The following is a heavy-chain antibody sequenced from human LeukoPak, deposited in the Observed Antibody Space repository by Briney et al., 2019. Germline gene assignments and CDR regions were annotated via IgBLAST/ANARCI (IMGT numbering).Heavy chain of an antibody. CDR3: ARGKPSTVRYYYYYMDV. CDR2: INHSGST. D-gene: IGHD4-17*01. CDR1: GGSFSGYY. J-gene: IGHJ6*03. Sequence: TSETLSLTCAVYGGSFSGYYWSWIRQPPGKGLEWIGEINHSGSTNYNPSLKSRVTISVDTSKDQFSLKLSSVTAADTAVYYCARGKPSTVRYYYYYMDVWGKGTTVTVSS. V-gene: IGHV4-34*01.